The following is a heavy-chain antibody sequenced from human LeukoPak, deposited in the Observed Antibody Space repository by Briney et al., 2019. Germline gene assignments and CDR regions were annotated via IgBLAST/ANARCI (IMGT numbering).Heavy chain of an antibody. Sequence: SPGGSLRLSCAASGFTFSSYSMNWVRQAPGKGLEWVSSISSSSSYIYYADSVKGRFNISRDNAKNSLYLQMNSLRAEDTAVYYCARARSSVTMIAEHWGQGTLVTVSS. CDR2: ISSSSSYI. V-gene: IGHV3-21*01. J-gene: IGHJ1*01. CDR1: GFTFSSYS. D-gene: IGHD3-22*01. CDR3: ARARSSVTMIAEH.